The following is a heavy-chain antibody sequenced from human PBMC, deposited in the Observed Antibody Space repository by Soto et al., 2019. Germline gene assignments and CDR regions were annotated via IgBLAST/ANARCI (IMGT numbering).Heavy chain of an antibody. CDR2: INHSGST. V-gene: IGHV4-34*01. CDR3: ARGINKVAGLVVHAFDL. CDR1: GGSFSGYY. D-gene: IGHD2-15*01. Sequence: SETLSLTCAVYGGSFSGYYWSWIRQPPGKGLEWIGEINHSGSTNYNPSHKRRVTISVDTSKHQFSLKLSSVTAAATAVYYCARGINKVAGLVVHAFDLWGQGTMVTVSS. J-gene: IGHJ3*01.